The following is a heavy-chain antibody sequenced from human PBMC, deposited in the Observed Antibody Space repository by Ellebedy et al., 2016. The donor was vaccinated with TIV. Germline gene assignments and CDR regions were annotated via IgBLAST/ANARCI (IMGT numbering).Heavy chain of an antibody. V-gene: IGHV4-59*08. J-gene: IGHJ4*02. CDR2: ISYSGST. D-gene: IGHD6-19*01. CDR3: ARQDSTGWYEVDS. CDR1: GGSISSYY. Sequence: MPSETLSLTCTVSGGSISSYYWTWIRQPPGKGLEWIGYISYSGSTNYNPSLKSRVTISVDTSKKRFSLKLTSVTAADTAVYYCARQDSTGWYEVDSWGQGTLVTVSS.